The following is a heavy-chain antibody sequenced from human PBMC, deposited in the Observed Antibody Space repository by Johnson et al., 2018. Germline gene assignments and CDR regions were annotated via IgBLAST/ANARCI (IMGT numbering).Heavy chain of an antibody. J-gene: IGHJ6*03. D-gene: IGHD3-3*01. CDR2: IRSKTFGGIT. CDR1: GFTFRDYA. Sequence: VQLVESGGGLVQPGRSLRLSCTTSGFTFRDYAMSWFRQAPGKGLEWVGYIRSKTFGGITEYAASMKGRFTISRDDSESIAYLQMNSLKTEDTAVYSCVRGYDFWSGYYMDVWGKGTTVTVSS. CDR3: VRGYDFWSGYYMDV. V-gene: IGHV3-49*03.